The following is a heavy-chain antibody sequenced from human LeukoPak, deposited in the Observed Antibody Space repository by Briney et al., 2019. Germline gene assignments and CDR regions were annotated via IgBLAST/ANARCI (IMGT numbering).Heavy chain of an antibody. CDR2: ISSSSTYI. V-gene: IGHV3-21*01. CDR3: AKADGGKPFDY. J-gene: IGHJ4*02. Sequence: GGSLRLSCAASGFTFSSYSMNWVRQAPGKGLEWVSSISSSSTYIYYADSVKGRFTISRDDTKNSVYLQMNSLRADDTAVYYCAKADGGKPFDYWGQGTLVTVSS. CDR1: GFTFSSYS. D-gene: IGHD4-23*01.